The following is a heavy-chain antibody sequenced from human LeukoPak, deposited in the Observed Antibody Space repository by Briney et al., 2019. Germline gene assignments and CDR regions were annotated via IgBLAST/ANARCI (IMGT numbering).Heavy chain of an antibody. V-gene: IGHV1-2*02. Sequence: ASVKVSCKASGYTFTSNYMHWVRQAPGQGLEWMGWINPNSGGTNYAQKFQGRVTMTRDTSISTAYMELSRLRSDDTAVYYRARGERWELLSGGAFDIWGQGTMVTVSS. CDR1: GYTFTSNY. CDR3: ARGERWELLSGGAFDI. J-gene: IGHJ3*02. CDR2: INPNSGGT. D-gene: IGHD1-26*01.